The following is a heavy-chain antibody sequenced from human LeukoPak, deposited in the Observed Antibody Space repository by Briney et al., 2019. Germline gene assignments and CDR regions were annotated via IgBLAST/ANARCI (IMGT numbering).Heavy chain of an antibody. D-gene: IGHD6-13*01. Sequence: ASVKVSCKVSGHTLTELSMHWVRQAPGKGLEWMGGFDPEDGETIYAQKFQGRVTMTEDTSTDTAYMELSSLRSEDTAVYYCATVSRSPYSSSRYGWFDPWGQGTPVTVSS. V-gene: IGHV1-24*01. J-gene: IGHJ5*02. CDR2: FDPEDGET. CDR1: GHTLTELS. CDR3: ATVSRSPYSSSRYGWFDP.